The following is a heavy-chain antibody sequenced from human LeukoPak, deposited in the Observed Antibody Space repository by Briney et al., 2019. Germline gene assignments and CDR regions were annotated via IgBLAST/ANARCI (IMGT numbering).Heavy chain of an antibody. D-gene: IGHD4-23*01. CDR1: GFTFSSYW. Sequence: GGSLRLSCAASGFTFSSYWMHWVRQAPGKGLVWVSRISPDGSSTTYADSVKGRFTISIGNAKNTLSLQMHSLRAEDTALYYCVRFNSHDGLSRNLDYWGQGTLVTVSS. V-gene: IGHV3-74*01. CDR3: VRFNSHDGLSRNLDY. J-gene: IGHJ4*02. CDR2: ISPDGSST.